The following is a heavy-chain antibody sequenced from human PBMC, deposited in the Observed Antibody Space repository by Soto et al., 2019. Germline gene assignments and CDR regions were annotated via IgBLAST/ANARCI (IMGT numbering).Heavy chain of an antibody. Sequence: QVQLVESGGGVVQPGRSLRLSCAASGFTFSSYAMHGVRQAPGKGLEWVAVISYDGSNKYYADSVKGRFTISRDNSKNTLYLQMNSMRAEDTAVYYCARSRSSGWYAPFDSWGQGTLVTGSS. CDR3: ARSRSSGWYAPFDS. V-gene: IGHV3-30-3*01. CDR1: GFTFSSYA. J-gene: IGHJ4*02. D-gene: IGHD6-19*01. CDR2: ISYDGSNK.